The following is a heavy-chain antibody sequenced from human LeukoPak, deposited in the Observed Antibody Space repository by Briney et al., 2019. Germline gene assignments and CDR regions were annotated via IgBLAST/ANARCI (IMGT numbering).Heavy chain of an antibody. CDR1: GYTFSIYW. V-gene: IGHV5-51*01. Sequence: PGESLKISCKGSGYTFSIYWIGWVRQMPGKGLEWMGIIFPGDSDTRYSPSFQGQVTISADKSINTAYLQWSSLKASDTAMYYCARLEAVAANFGSWGQGTLVTVSS. J-gene: IGHJ4*02. CDR2: IFPGDSDT. CDR3: ARLEAVAANFGS. D-gene: IGHD6-19*01.